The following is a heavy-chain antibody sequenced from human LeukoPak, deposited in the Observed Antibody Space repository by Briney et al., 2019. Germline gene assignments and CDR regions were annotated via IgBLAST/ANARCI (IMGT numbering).Heavy chain of an antibody. V-gene: IGHV1-18*01. J-gene: IGHJ2*01. CDR2: ISAYNGNT. CDR1: GYTFTSYG. Sequence: ASVQVSCKASGYTFTSYGISWVRQAPGQGLEWMGWISAYNGNTNYAQKLQGRDTMTTDTSTSTAYMELRSLRSDDTAVYYCARMYYYDSSGYYHRYWYFDLWGRGTLVTVSS. D-gene: IGHD3-22*01. CDR3: ARMYYYDSSGYYHRYWYFDL.